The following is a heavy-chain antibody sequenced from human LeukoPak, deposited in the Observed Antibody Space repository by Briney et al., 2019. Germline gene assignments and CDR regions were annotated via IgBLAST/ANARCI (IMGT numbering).Heavy chain of an antibody. CDR3: ARVGTTGATADN. CDR1: GYIFTTYY. D-gene: IGHD4-11*01. V-gene: IGHV1-46*01. Sequence: ASVKVSCKASGYIFTTYYMHWLRQAPGQGPKWMGIINPRGGSTDYAQKFQGRVTMTSDTSTSTVYIELKSLRSEDTAVYFCARVGTTGATADNWGQGTLVTVSS. CDR2: INPRGGST. J-gene: IGHJ4*02.